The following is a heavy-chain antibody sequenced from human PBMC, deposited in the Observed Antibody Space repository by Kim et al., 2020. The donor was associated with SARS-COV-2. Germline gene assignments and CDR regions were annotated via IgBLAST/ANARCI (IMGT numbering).Heavy chain of an antibody. Sequence: ASVKVSCKASGYTFTSYAMHWVRQAPGQRLEWMGWINAGNGNTKYSQKFQGRVTITRDTSASTAYMELSSLRSEDTAVYYCARSKRITIFGVVIPTPNWFDPRGQGTLVTVSS. V-gene: IGHV1-3*01. D-gene: IGHD3-3*01. CDR3: ARSKRITIFGVVIPTPNWFDP. J-gene: IGHJ5*02. CDR1: GYTFTSYA. CDR2: INAGNGNT.